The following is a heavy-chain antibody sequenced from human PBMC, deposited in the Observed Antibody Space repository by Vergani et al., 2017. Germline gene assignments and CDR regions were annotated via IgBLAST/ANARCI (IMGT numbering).Heavy chain of an antibody. Sequence: QVQLQQWGAGLLKPSETLSLTCAVYGGSFSGYYWSWIRQPPGKGLEWIGEINHSGSTNYNPYLKSRVTISVDTSKNQFSLKLSSVTAADTAVYYCARGFSGFWSGYFRFGPYYYYMDVWGKGTTVTVSS. V-gene: IGHV4-34*01. CDR1: GGSFSGYY. CDR3: ARGFSGFWSGYFRFGPYYYYMDV. D-gene: IGHD3-3*01. J-gene: IGHJ6*03. CDR2: INHSGST.